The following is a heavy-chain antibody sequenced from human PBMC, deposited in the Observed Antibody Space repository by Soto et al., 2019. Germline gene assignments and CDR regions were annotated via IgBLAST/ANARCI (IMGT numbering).Heavy chain of an antibody. CDR2: IYFNGNT. CDR1: AASFSKYY. D-gene: IGHD3-16*01. CDR3: ERVTFGGIVLDN. J-gene: IGHJ4*02. Sequence: SETLSLTCTVSAASFSKYYWTWIRQPPGKGLEWIGYIYFNGNTKYNPSLEGRLAISIDTSKKEFSLKLTSVTAADAAVYYCERVTFGGIVLDNWGQGTLVTVSS. V-gene: IGHV4-59*01.